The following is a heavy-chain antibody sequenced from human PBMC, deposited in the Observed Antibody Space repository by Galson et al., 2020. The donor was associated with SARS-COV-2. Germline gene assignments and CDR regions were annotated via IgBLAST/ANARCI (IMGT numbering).Heavy chain of an antibody. Sequence: SETLSLTCAVYGGSFSGYYWSWIRQPPGKGLEWIGEINHSGSTNYNPSLKSRVTISVDTSKNQFSLKLSSVTAADTAVYYCARGRGIASIDYWGQGTLVTVSS. D-gene: IGHD6-13*01. J-gene: IGHJ4*02. V-gene: IGHV4-34*01. CDR2: INHSGST. CDR1: GGSFSGYY. CDR3: ARGRGIASIDY.